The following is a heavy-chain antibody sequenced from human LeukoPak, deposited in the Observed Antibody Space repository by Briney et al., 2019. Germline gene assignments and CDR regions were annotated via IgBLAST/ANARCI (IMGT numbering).Heavy chain of an antibody. V-gene: IGHV3-23*01. CDR1: GFIFTNYA. CDR2: ISDSGGVI. J-gene: IGHJ4*02. Sequence: PGGSLRLSCAGTGFIFTNYAMNWVRQAPGKGLEWVSGISDSGGVIEYADSVKGRFTISRDTSKNTLYLQMSSLRAEDTAVYYCARRLRDGYNSPIDYWGQGTLVTVSS. CDR3: ARRLRDGYNSPIDY. D-gene: IGHD5-24*01.